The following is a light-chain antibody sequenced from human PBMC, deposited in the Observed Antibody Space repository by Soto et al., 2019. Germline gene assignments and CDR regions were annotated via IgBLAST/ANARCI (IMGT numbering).Light chain of an antibody. Sequence: DIQMTQSPSSLSASIGERVTITCRASQTISSYLNWYQQKPGKAPKLLIYAASSLQSGVPSRFSGSGSGTDFTLTISSLQPEDFATYYCQQSLSIPYTFGQGTTMEIK. CDR1: QTISSY. CDR3: QQSLSIPYT. CDR2: AAS. J-gene: IGKJ2*01. V-gene: IGKV1-39*01.